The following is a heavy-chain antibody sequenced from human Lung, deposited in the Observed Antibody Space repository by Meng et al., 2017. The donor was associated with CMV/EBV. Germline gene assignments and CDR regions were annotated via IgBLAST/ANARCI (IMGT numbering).Heavy chain of an antibody. CDR3: LRRSGGSV. CDR1: GDSITNHNW. CDR2: IPHRGSS. D-gene: IGHD3-10*01. V-gene: IGHV4-4*02. J-gene: IGHJ1*01. Sequence: VGSRESGPALVKPSGTLSLTCAVSGDSITNHNWWAWVRQPPGKGLEWIGEIPHRGSSAYNPSLKSRVSMSIDKSKNQFSLKLTSVTAADTAVYHCLRRSGGSVWGQGTLVTVSS.